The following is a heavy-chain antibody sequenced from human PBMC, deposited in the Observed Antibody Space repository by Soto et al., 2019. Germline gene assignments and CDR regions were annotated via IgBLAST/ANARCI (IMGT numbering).Heavy chain of an antibody. D-gene: IGHD3-9*01. CDR1: GFTFSNYG. CDR2: IWYDGSNK. Sequence: GGSLRLSCAASGFTFSNYGMHWVRQAPGKGLEWVAVIWYDGSNKYYADSVKGRFTISRDNSKNTLYLQMNSLRAEDTAVYYCARDYDILTGYNYFDYWGQGTLVTVSS. CDR3: ARDYDILTGYNYFDY. J-gene: IGHJ4*02. V-gene: IGHV3-33*01.